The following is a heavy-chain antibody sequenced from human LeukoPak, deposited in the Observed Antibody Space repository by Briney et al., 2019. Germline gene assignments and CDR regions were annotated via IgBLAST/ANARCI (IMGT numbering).Heavy chain of an antibody. CDR1: GYTFTSYY. D-gene: IGHD3-22*01. J-gene: IGHJ6*02. CDR2: INPSGGST. V-gene: IGHV1-46*01. CDR3: ARRDGSSGYYSDYYYGMDV. Sequence: GASVKVSCKASGYTFTSYYMHWVRQAPGQGLEWMGIINPSGGSTSYAQKFQGRVTMTRDTSTCTVYMELSSLRSEDTAVYYCARRDGSSGYYSDYYYGMDVWGQGTTVTVSS.